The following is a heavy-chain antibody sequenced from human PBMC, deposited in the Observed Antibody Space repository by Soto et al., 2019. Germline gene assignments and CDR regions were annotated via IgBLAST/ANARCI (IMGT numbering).Heavy chain of an antibody. CDR2: IYPGDSNI. CDR3: ARQRYFDY. J-gene: IGHJ4*02. Sequence: GESRKISCQASGYIFHNYWIGWVRQMPGKGLEWFGIIYPGDSNIRYNPSFQGQVTISADKSLSTTYLHWSSLKASDTAMYYCARQRYFDYWGQGTLVTVSS. CDR1: GYIFHNYW. V-gene: IGHV5-51*01.